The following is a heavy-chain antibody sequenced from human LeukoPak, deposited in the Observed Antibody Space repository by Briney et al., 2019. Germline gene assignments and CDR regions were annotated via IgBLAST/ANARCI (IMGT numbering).Heavy chain of an antibody. V-gene: IGHV1-69*04. Sequence: ASVKVSCKASGGTXSSYAISWVRQAPGQGLEWMGRIIPILGITNYAQKFQGRVTITADKSTSTAYMELSSLRSEDTAVYYCARDSDYLNWFDPWGQGTLVTVSS. J-gene: IGHJ5*02. D-gene: IGHD2/OR15-2a*01. CDR1: GGTXSSYA. CDR3: ARDSDYLNWFDP. CDR2: IIPILGIT.